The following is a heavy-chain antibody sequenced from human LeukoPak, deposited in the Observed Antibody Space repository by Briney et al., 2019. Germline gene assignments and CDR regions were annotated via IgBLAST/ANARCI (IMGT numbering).Heavy chain of an antibody. D-gene: IGHD5-12*01. CDR3: VRDGYSGGAFDI. J-gene: IGHJ3*02. CDR2: IYPKSGGT. Sequence: VKVSCKASGYTFTGHYMHWVRQAPGQGLDWMGWIYPKSGGTNYAQKFQTRVTMTRDTSITTAFMELNILKSDDTAVYYCVRDGYSGGAFDIWGQGTMVTVSS. CDR1: GYTFTGHY. V-gene: IGHV1-2*02.